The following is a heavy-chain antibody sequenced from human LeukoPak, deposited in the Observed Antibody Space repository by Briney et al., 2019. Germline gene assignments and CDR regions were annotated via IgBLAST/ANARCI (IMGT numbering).Heavy chain of an antibody. J-gene: IGHJ3*02. CDR2: IYTSGST. Sequence: SETLSLTCTVSGGSISSYYWSWIRQPAGKGLEWIGRIYTSGSTNYNPSLKSRVTMSVDTSKNQFSLKLSSVTAADTAVYYCAGDLFTWGTGTRDAFDIWGQGTMVTVSS. V-gene: IGHV4-4*07. D-gene: IGHD1-1*01. CDR1: GGSISSYY. CDR3: AGDLFTWGTGTRDAFDI.